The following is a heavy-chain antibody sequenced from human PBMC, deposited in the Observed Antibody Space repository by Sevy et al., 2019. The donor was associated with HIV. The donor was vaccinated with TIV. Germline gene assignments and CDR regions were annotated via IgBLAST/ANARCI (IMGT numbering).Heavy chain of an antibody. Sequence: GGSLRLSCAASGFTFSSYEMNWVRQAPGKGLEWVSYISSSGSTIYYADSVKGRFTIYRDNAKNSLYLQMNSLRAEDTAVYYCARWSVHIIQEDFDYWGQGTLVTVSS. CDR3: ARWSVHIIQEDFDY. CDR1: GFTFSSYE. V-gene: IGHV3-48*03. D-gene: IGHD3-3*01. CDR2: ISSSGSTI. J-gene: IGHJ4*02.